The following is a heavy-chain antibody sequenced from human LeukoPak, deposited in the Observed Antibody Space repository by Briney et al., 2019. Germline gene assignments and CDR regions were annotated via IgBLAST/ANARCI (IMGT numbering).Heavy chain of an antibody. J-gene: IGHJ4*02. D-gene: IGHD1-1*01. CDR3: AGDGGLERYFDY. V-gene: IGHV3-74*01. CDR1: GFTFSNYW. Sequence: SGVPLRLSCAASGFTFSNYWMYGVRRARGKGLVWVSRINSDGSSTSYSDPVKGRVTISRDNAKNTLYLQMNSLRAEDTAVYYCAGDGGLERYFDYWGQGTLVTVSS. CDR2: INSDGSST.